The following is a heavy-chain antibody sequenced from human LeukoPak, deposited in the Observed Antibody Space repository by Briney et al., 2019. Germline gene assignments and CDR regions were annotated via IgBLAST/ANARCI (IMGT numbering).Heavy chain of an antibody. J-gene: IGHJ4*02. D-gene: IGHD6-13*01. V-gene: IGHV3-48*03. CDR2: ISSSGSTI. CDR1: GFTISSYE. Sequence: GGSLRLSCAASGFTISSYEMNWVRQAPGKGLEWVSYISSSGSTIYYADSVKGRFTISRDNAKNSLYLQMNSLRAEDTAVYYCAMGQQLVPFDYWGQGTLVTVSS. CDR3: AMGQQLVPFDY.